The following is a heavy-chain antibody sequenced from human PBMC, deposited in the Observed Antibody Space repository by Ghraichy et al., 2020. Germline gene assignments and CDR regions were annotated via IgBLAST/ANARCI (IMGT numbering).Heavy chain of an antibody. CDR3: ARSPLAAAGMSPSHYYYYGMDV. V-gene: IGHV4-59*01. D-gene: IGHD6-13*01. Sequence: GSLSLTCTVSGGSISSYYWSWIRQPPGKGLEWIGYIFYSGSTNYNPSLKSRVTMSVDTSKNQFSLKLSSVTAADTAVYYCARSPLAAAGMSPSHYYYYGMDVWGQGTTVTVSS. J-gene: IGHJ6*02. CDR2: IFYSGST. CDR1: GGSISSYY.